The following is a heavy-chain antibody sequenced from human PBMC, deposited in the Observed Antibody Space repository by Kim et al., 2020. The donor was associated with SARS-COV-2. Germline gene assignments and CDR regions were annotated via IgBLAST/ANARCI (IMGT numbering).Heavy chain of an antibody. J-gene: IGHJ4*02. D-gene: IGHD2-2*01. CDR1: GFTFSSYS. CDR2: ISSSSSTI. CDR3: ATFNPPVVPAAMMRDY. Sequence: GGSLRLSCAASGFTFSSYSMNWVRQAPGKGLEWVSYISSSSSTIYYADSVKGRFTISRDNAKNSLYLQMNSLRDEDTAVYYCATFNPPVVPAAMMRDYWGQGTLVTVYS. V-gene: IGHV3-48*02.